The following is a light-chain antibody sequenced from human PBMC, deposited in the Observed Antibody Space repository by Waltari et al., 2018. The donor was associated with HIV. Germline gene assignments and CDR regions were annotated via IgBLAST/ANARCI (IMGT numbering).Light chain of an antibody. CDR1: TSDFVRYNS. Sequence: QSALTQPASVSGSPGQSVTISCTATTSDFVRYNSVSWYQQHPGNVPKVIIYEVTSRPSGVPHRFSGSRSGNTASLTISGLQAEDEAVYYCSTHTTTDTLMFGGGTKLTVL. CDR3: STHTTTDTLM. J-gene: IGLJ3*02. V-gene: IGLV2-14*03. CDR2: EVT.